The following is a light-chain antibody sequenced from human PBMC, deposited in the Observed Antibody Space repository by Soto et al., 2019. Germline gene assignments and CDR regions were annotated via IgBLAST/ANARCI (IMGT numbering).Light chain of an antibody. V-gene: IGKV1-5*03. CDR2: RTS. CDR3: QQYSSSST. Sequence: DIRMTQSPSTLSASVGGRVTITCRASHSVSPWLAWYQQKPGKAPKLLIYRTSSLQNGVPARFSGRGSGTDFFLTISNLQPDDFATYYCQQYSSSSTFDQGTRVELK. J-gene: IGKJ1*01. CDR1: HSVSPW.